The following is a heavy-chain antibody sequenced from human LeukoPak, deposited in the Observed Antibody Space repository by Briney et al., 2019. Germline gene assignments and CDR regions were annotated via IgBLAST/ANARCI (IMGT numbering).Heavy chain of an antibody. D-gene: IGHD2-21*02. CDR3: ARDLDYRGGDCSNYFDY. V-gene: IGHV4-34*01. CDR2: INHSGST. Sequence: SETLSLTCAVYGGSFSGYYWSWIRQPPGKGLEWIGEINHSGSTNYNPSLKSRVTISVDTSKNQFSLKLSSVTAADTAVYYCARDLDYRGGDCSNYFDYWGQGTLVTVSS. J-gene: IGHJ4*02. CDR1: GGSFSGYY.